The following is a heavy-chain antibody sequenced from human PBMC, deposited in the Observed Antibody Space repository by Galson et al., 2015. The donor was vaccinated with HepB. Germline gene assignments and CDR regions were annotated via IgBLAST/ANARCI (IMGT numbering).Heavy chain of an antibody. CDR1: GFVFSAYS. CDR2: IYRNGLTI. Sequence: SLRLSCAASGFVFSAYSMTWVRQAPGKGLEWVSYIYRNGLTIYYAVSVKGRFTISRDNAKNSLYLQMNSLRAEDTAVYYCARDSGITGADDYWGQGTLVTVSS. V-gene: IGHV3-48*01. J-gene: IGHJ4*02. CDR3: ARDSGITGADDY. D-gene: IGHD1-14*01.